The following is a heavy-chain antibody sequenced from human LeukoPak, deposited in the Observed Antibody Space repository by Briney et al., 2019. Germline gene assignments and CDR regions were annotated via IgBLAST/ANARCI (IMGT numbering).Heavy chain of an antibody. CDR2: MYLSGTT. Sequence: SETLSLTCTVSGDSINSLDLWSWVRQPPGKGLEWIGEMYLSGTTHSNPSVKSRVTISIDKSKNQFFLNLSSVTAADTAVYYCAGLVGRYSSGLYYYYFGYWGQGTLVTVSS. J-gene: IGHJ4*02. V-gene: IGHV4-4*02. CDR1: GDSINSLDL. CDR3: AGLVGRYSSGLYYYYFGY. D-gene: IGHD3-22*01.